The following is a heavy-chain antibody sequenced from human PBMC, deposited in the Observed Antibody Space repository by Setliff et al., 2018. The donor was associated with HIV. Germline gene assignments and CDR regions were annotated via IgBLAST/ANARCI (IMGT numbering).Heavy chain of an antibody. CDR1: GYTFTSYS. D-gene: IGHD3-10*01. J-gene: IGHJ6*02. CDR2: INAGNGNT. CDR3: ARGKGSSGYYYYYGMDV. V-gene: IGHV1-3*01. Sequence: GASVKVSCKASGYTFTSYSMHWVRQAPGQRLEWMGWINAGNGNTKYSQKFQGRVTITGDTSTSTAYMELSSLRSEDTAVYYCARGKGSSGYYYYYGMDVWGQGTTVTVS.